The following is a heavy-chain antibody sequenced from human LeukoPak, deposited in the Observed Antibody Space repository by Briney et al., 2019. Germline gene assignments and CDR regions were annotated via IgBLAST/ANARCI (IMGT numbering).Heavy chain of an antibody. CDR3: ANPDLHMITFGGVIY. D-gene: IGHD3-16*01. J-gene: IGHJ4*02. CDR2: ISGSGGST. Sequence: PGGSLRLSCAASGFTFSSYAMSWVRQAPGKGLEWVSAISGSGGSTYYADSVKGRFTISRDNSKNTLYLQMNSLRAEDTAVYYCANPDLHMITFGGVIYWGQGTLVTVSS. V-gene: IGHV3-23*01. CDR1: GFTFSSYA.